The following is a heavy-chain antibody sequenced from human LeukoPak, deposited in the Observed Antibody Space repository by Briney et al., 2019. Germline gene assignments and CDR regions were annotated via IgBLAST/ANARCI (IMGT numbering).Heavy chain of an antibody. CDR1: GFTFSTYD. CDR3: TRDRGTYNWLDP. V-gene: IGHV3-73*01. CDR2: IDRPAKSYAT. J-gene: IGHJ5*02. D-gene: IGHD1-26*01. Sequence: GGSLILSCSASGFTFSTYDMNWVRQASGKGLEWVGLIDRPAKSYATAYGASVGGRFTISRDDSKNTAYLQMDSLKTEDTALYYCTRDRGTYNWLDPWGQGTLVTVSS.